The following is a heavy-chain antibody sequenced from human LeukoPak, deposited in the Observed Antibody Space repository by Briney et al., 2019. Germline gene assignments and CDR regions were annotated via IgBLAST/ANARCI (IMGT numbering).Heavy chain of an antibody. CDR2: IRSKANNYST. CDR3: TSHSYCTNGVCPTDFDY. D-gene: IGHD2-8*01. CDR1: GFIFSGSA. J-gene: IGHJ4*02. Sequence: PGGSLRLSCAASGFIFSGSAMHWVRQASGKGLEWVGRIRSKANNYSTTYAASVKGRFTISRDDSKNTAYQQMNSLKTEDTAVYYCTSHSYCTNGVCPTDFDYWGQGTLVTVSS. V-gene: IGHV3-73*01.